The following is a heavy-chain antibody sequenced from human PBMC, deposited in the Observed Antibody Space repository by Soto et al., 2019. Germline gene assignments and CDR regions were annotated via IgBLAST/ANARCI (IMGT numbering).Heavy chain of an antibody. Sequence: PSETLSLTCAVSGGSISSGGYSWGWIRQPPGKGLEWIGYIYHSGSTYYNPSLKSRVTISVDRSKNQFSLKLSSVTAADTAVYYCSIGVTPYFLSYWGQGTLVPVSS. CDR1: GGSISSGGYS. CDR2: IYHSGST. D-gene: IGHD5-18*01. V-gene: IGHV4-30-2*01. CDR3: SIGVTPYFLSY. J-gene: IGHJ4*02.